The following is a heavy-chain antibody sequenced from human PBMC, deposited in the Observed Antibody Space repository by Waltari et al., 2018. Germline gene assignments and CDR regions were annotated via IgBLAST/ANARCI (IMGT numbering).Heavy chain of an antibody. D-gene: IGHD4-17*01. CDR1: GGSISSSSYY. J-gene: IGHJ4*02. CDR2: IYYSGST. CDR3: ARLSVTTVVTY. Sequence: QLQLQESGPGLVKPSETLSLTCTVSGGSISSSSYYWGWIRQPPGKGLEWIGSIYYSGSTYYHPSLKRRVTISVDTSKNQFSLKLSSVTAADTAVYSCARLSVTTVVTYWGQGTLVTVSS. V-gene: IGHV4-39*01.